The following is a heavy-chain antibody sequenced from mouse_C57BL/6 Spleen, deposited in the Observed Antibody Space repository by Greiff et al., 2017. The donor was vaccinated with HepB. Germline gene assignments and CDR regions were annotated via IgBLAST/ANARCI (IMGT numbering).Heavy chain of an antibody. J-gene: IGHJ3*01. V-gene: IGHV1-69*01. Sequence: VQLQQPGAELLMPGASVKLSCKASGYTFTSYWMHWVKQRPGQGLEWIGEIDPSDSYTNYNQKFKGKSTLTVDKSSSTAYMQLSSLTSEDSAVYYCATGRFAYWGQGTLVTVSA. CDR3: ATGRFAY. CDR1: GYTFTSYW. CDR2: IDPSDSYT. D-gene: IGHD4-1*01.